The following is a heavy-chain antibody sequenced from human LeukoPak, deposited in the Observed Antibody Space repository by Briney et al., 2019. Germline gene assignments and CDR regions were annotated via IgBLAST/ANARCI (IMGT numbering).Heavy chain of an antibody. CDR1: GFTFSSYA. CDR3: AKEGSGKVVPAVGLFDY. CDR2: ISGSGGST. V-gene: IGHV3-23*01. J-gene: IGHJ4*02. D-gene: IGHD2-2*01. Sequence: PGGSLRLSCAASGFTFSSYAMSWVRQAPGKGLEWVSAISGSGGSTYYADSVKGRFTISRDNSKNTLYLQMNSLRAEDTAVYYCAKEGSGKVVPAVGLFDYWGQGTLVTVSS.